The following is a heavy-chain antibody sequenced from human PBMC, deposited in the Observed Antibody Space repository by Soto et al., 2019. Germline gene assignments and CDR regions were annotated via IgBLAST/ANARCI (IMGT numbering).Heavy chain of an antibody. CDR3: ATVATNPYNWLDP. J-gene: IGHJ5*02. Sequence: GGSLRLSCAASGFTFSNYWMHWVRQAPGEGLVWVSRINGDGSTTNYADSVKGRFTISRDNAKNTVYLQMNSLRGEDTAVYYCATVATNPYNWLDPWGQGTLVTVSS. CDR2: INGDGSTT. CDR1: GFTFSNYW. D-gene: IGHD5-12*01. V-gene: IGHV3-74*01.